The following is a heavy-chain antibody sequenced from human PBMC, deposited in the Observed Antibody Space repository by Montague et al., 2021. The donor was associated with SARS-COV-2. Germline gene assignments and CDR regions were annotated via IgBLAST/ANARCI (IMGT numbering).Heavy chain of an antibody. V-gene: IGHV3-23*01. CDR3: ATGPGAFDI. Sequence: SLRLSCAASGFTFSNYAMTWVRQAPGKGLEWVSVINRSGSTTYYTDSVKGRFTISRDNSKNTLYLQMNSLRGEDTAVYYCATGPGAFDIWGQGTMVTVS. CDR1: GFTFSNYA. CDR2: INRSGSTT. J-gene: IGHJ3*02.